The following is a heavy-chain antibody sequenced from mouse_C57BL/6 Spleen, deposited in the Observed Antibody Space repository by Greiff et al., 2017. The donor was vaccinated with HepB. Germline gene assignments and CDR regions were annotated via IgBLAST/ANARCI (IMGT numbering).Heavy chain of an antibody. CDR2: ISYDGSN. Sequence: EVQLQESGPGLVKPSQSLSLTCSVPGYSITSGYYWNWIRQFPGNKLEWMGYISYDGSNNYNPSLKNRISITRDTSKNQFFLKLNSVTTEDTATYYCAKVYYGSRYAMDYWGQGTSVTVSS. J-gene: IGHJ4*01. CDR1: GYSITSGYY. V-gene: IGHV3-6*01. CDR3: AKVYYGSRYAMDY. D-gene: IGHD1-1*01.